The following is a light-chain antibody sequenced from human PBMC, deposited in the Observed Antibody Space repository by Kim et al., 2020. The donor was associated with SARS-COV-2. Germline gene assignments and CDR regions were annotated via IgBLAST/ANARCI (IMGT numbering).Light chain of an antibody. V-gene: IGKV3-20*01. CDR2: GAS. J-gene: IGKJ1*01. CDR3: LQYDNSPRT. CDR1: QSLSRRY. Sequence: ETVLTQSPGTLSLSPGERATLSCRASQSLSRRYLAWYQQRPCQAPRLLIHGASSRATGIPDRFSGSGSGTDFTLTISRLEPEDFAVYYCLQYDNSPRTFGQGTKVDIK.